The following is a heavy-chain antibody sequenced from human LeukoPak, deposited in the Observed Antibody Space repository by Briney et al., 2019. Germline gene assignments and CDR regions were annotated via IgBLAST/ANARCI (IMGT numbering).Heavy chain of an antibody. D-gene: IGHD3-3*01. Sequence: SETLSLTCTVSGDSISNHHYYCGWIRQSPGKGLEWIGSIYYSGSTYYNPSLKSRVTISADTSKNQFSLELSSVTAADTAVYYCARHVQDDFWSGYYSEYYFDYWGQGTLVTVPS. V-gene: IGHV4-39*01. CDR1: GDSISNHHYY. CDR2: IYYSGST. CDR3: ARHVQDDFWSGYYSEYYFDY. J-gene: IGHJ4*02.